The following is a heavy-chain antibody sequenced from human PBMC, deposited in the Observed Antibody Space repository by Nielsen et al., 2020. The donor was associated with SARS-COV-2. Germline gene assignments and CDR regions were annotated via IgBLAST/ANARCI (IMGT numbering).Heavy chain of an antibody. CDR3: ARSWVKAINWFDP. V-gene: IGHV3-11*03. CDR2: ISSSSSYT. CDR1: GFTFSDYY. D-gene: IGHD1-26*01. J-gene: IGHJ5*02. Sequence: GESLKISCAASGFTFSDYYMSWIRQAPGKGLEWVSYISSSSSYTNYADSVKGRFTISRDNAKNSLYLQMNSLRAEDTAVYYCARSWVKAINWFDPWGQGTLVTVSS.